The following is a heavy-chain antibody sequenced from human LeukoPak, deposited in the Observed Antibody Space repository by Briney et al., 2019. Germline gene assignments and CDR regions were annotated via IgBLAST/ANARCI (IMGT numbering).Heavy chain of an antibody. CDR2: INSDGSST. CDR1: GFTFSSYW. CDR3: AGGGWAPENWFDP. J-gene: IGHJ5*02. V-gene: IGHV3-74*01. Sequence: PGGSLRLSCAASGFTFSSYWMHWVRQAPGKGLAWVSRINSDGSSTSYADSVKGRFTISRDNAKNTLYLQMNSLRAEDTAVYYCAGGGWAPENWFDPWGQGTLVTVSS. D-gene: IGHD1-14*01.